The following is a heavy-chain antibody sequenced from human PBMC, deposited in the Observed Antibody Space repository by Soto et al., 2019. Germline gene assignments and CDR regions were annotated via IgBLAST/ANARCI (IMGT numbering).Heavy chain of an antibody. D-gene: IGHD3-3*01. CDR1: GYPVTAYY. CDR3: ARGGGVGVAGSAAFDM. CDR2: INPATGAA. J-gene: IGHJ3*02. Sequence: QLHLVQSGAVVKKPGASVTVSCSASGYPVTAYYMHWVRQAPGRGLEWMGGINPATGAAKYTQTFQGRVNMARDTSTSTGFMELSGLTSEDPAVFYCARGGGVGVAGSAAFDMWGQGTLVTVSS. V-gene: IGHV1-2*02.